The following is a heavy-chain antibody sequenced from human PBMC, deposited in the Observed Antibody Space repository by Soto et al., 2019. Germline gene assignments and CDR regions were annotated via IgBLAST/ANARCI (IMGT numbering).Heavy chain of an antibody. CDR3: ARDLRVTTRNYYYYGMGV. CDR1: GFTFSSYS. V-gene: IGHV3-21*01. CDR2: ISSSSSYI. D-gene: IGHD2-21*02. Sequence: GGSLRLSCAASGFTFSSYSMNWVRQAPGKGLEWVSSISSSSSYIYYADSVKGRFTISRDNAKNSLYLQMNSLRAEDTAVYYCARDLRVTTRNYYYYGMGVWGQGTTVTVSS. J-gene: IGHJ6*02.